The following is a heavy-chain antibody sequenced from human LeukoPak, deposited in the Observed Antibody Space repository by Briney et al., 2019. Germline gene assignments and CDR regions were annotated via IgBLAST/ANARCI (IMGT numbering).Heavy chain of an antibody. V-gene: IGHV3-20*04. CDR1: GFTFADYV. J-gene: IGHJ4*02. CDR2: ITGNGGSV. CDR3: ARDHVGSGYYYFDS. Sequence: GGSLRLSCAASGFTFADYVMSWVRQAPGKGLEWVSGITGNGGSVGSADAMKGRFTVSRDNAKNSLYLQMNSLRDEDTALYYCARDHVGSGYYYFDSWGQGTLVTVSS. D-gene: IGHD3-22*01.